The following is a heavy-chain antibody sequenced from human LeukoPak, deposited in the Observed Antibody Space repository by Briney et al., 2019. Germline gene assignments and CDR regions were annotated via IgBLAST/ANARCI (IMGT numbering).Heavy chain of an antibody. CDR2: ISWNSGSI. CDR3: ARDRATAWSLDY. J-gene: IGHJ4*02. Sequence: GRSLRLSCAASGFTFDDYAMHWVRQAPGKGLEWVSGISWNSGSIGDADSVKGRFTISRDNAKNSLYLQMNSLRPEDTALYYCARDRATAWSLDYWGQGTLVTVSA. D-gene: IGHD2-8*02. V-gene: IGHV3-9*01. CDR1: GFTFDDYA.